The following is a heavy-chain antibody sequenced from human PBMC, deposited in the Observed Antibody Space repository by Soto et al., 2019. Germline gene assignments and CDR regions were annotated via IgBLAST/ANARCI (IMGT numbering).Heavy chain of an antibody. V-gene: IGHV3-23*01. CDR3: AKADDFWSGYHIYYYYGMDV. D-gene: IGHD3-3*01. J-gene: IGHJ6*02. Sequence: EGSLRLSCAASGFTFSSYAMSWVRQAPGKGLEWVSGISGSGGRTYYADSVKGRFTISRDNSKHTLYLQMNSLRAEDTAVYYCAKADDFWSGYHIYYYYGMDVWGQGTTDTVSS. CDR2: ISGSGGRT. CDR1: GFTFSSYA.